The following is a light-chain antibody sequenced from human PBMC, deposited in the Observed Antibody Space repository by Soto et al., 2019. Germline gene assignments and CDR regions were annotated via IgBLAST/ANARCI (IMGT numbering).Light chain of an antibody. CDR3: QQYNSYPLT. J-gene: IGKJ4*01. V-gene: IGKV1-5*03. CDR1: QSITSW. CDR2: KAS. Sequence: DIQMTQSPSTLSASVGDRVTITCRASQSITSWLAWYQQKPGKAPNLLIYKASSLESGVPSRFSGSGSGTEFTLTISSLQPDDFATYYFQQYNSYPLTFGGGTKEEIK.